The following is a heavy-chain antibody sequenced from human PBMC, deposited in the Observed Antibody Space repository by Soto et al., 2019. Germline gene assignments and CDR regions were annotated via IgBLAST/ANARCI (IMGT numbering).Heavy chain of an antibody. CDR2: LSGDGTTT. CDR1: GFTFSTYG. CDR3: ANAITFDSSAYNY. Sequence: EVQLLESGGGLVQPGGSLRLSCTASGFTFSTYGMSWVRQAPGKGLEWVSSLSGDGTTTSYIASVKGRFTISRDNSRNTLSLQMNSLRTEDTAVSYCANAITFDSSAYNYWGQGILVTVSS. D-gene: IGHD3-22*01. V-gene: IGHV3-23*01. J-gene: IGHJ4*02.